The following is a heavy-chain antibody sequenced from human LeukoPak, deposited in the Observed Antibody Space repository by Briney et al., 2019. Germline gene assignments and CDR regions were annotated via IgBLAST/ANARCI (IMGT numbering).Heavy chain of an antibody. D-gene: IGHD6-6*01. V-gene: IGHV4-39*07. CDR2: IYYSGST. CDR3: ARDSWSSSDVVY. Sequence: SETLSLTCTVSGGSISSGSYYWSWIRQPPGKGLEWIGSIYYSGSTYYNSSLKSRVTISVDTSKNQFSLKLSSVTAADTAVYYCARDSWSSSDVVYWGQGTLVTVSS. J-gene: IGHJ4*02. CDR1: GGSISSGSYY.